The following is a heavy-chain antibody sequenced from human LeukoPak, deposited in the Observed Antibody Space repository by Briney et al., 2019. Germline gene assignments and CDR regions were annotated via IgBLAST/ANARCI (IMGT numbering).Heavy chain of an antibody. CDR1: GFTFSDYA. D-gene: IGHD1-26*01. CDR2: ISGSGGSI. Sequence: GGSLRLSCTASGFTFSDYAMSWVRQAPGRGLEWVSGISGSGGSIRYADSVKGRFIISRDNSKNTLYLQMNSLRAEDTAVYYCARERGRGRDSPWFDYWGQGTLVTVSS. CDR3: ARERGRGRDSPWFDY. J-gene: IGHJ4*02. V-gene: IGHV3-23*01.